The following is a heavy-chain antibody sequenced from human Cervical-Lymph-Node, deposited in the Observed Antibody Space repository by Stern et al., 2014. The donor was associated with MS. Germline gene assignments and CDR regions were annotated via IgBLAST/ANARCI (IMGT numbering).Heavy chain of an antibody. V-gene: IGHV3-33*01. D-gene: IGHD6-13*01. J-gene: IGHJ6*02. Sequence: VQLVQAGGGVVQPGRSLRLSCAASGFTFSSYGMHWVRQAPGKGLEWVAVIWYDGSNKYDADSVKGRFTISRDNSKNTLYLQRNSLRAEDTAVYYCARSSSPSPYYYYGMDVWGQGTTVTVSS. CDR1: GFTFSSYG. CDR3: ARSSSPSPYYYYGMDV. CDR2: IWYDGSNK.